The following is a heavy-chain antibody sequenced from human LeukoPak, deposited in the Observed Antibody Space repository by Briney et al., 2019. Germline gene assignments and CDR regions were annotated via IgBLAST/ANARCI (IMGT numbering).Heavy chain of an antibody. Sequence: GGSLRLSCAASGFIFDDYAMHWVRQAPGKGLEWVSGISRNSGNIGYADSVKGRFTISRDNAKNSLYLQMNSLRAEDTALYYCAKDGAEGRLTVKYYFDYWGQGTLVTVSS. J-gene: IGHJ4*02. CDR3: AKDGAEGRLTVKYYFDY. V-gene: IGHV3-9*01. CDR2: ISRNSGNI. CDR1: GFIFDDYA. D-gene: IGHD1-1*01.